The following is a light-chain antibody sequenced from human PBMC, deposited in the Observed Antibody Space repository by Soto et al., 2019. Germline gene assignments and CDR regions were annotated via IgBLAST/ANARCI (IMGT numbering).Light chain of an antibody. J-gene: IGKJ3*01. V-gene: IGKV1-39*01. CDR3: QETYSISFT. Sequence: DIQLTQSPSSLSASVGDRVTITCRASQTISTYVNWYQQRPGNATKLLMYATSNLQSGVPSRFSGSGSGSDFTLTISSLQPEDFATYLCQETYSISFTFGPGTKVDIK. CDR2: ATS. CDR1: QTISTY.